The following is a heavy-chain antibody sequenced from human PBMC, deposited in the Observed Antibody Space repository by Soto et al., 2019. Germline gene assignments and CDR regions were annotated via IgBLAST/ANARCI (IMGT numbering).Heavy chain of an antibody. D-gene: IGHD2-21*01. CDR2: IFYSGST. CDR3: ARQPTTGDTDLWFDP. Sequence: SETLSLTCSVSGCSISTSRSYWSWILQPPGKGLEWLANIFYSGSTFYNPSLASRVSVSVDTSKNEFSLKLRSVTAADTAVYYCARQPTTGDTDLWFDPWGQGTLVTVSS. V-gene: IGHV4-39*01. CDR1: GCSISTSRSY. J-gene: IGHJ5*02.